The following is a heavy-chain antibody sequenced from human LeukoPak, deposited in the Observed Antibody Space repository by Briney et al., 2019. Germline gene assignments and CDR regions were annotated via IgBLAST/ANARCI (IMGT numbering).Heavy chain of an antibody. CDR2: IYHSGST. D-gene: IGHD3-10*01. CDR3: ASQSMVRGVPSGWFDP. V-gene: IGHV4-30-2*01. J-gene: IGHJ5*02. CDR1: GDSISTYS. Sequence: SETLSLTCSISGDSISTYSWSWIRQPPGKGLEWIGYIYHSGSTYYNPSLKSRVTISVDRSKNQFSLKLSSVTAADTAVYYCASQSMVRGVPSGWFDPWGQGTLVTVSS.